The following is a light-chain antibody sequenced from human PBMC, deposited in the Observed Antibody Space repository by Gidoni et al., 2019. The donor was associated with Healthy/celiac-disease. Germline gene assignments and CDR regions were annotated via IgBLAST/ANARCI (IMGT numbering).Light chain of an antibody. J-gene: IGKJ1*01. CDR1: QSVSSY. CDR3: QQRSNWPPT. CDR2: DAS. V-gene: IGKV3-11*01. Sequence: EIVFTQSPATLSLSPGERATLSCRASQSVSSYLAWYQQKPGQAPRLLIYDASNRATGISARFSGSGSGTDFTLTISSLEPEDFAVYYCQQRSNWPPTFGQGTKVEIK.